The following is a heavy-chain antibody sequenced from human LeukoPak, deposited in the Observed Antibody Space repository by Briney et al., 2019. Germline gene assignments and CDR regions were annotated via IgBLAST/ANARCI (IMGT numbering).Heavy chain of an antibody. CDR3: ANMARPPRGPKGVGATLGSVY. Sequence: GGSLRLSCAASGFTFSSYAMSWVRQAPGKGLEWVSAISGSGGSTYYADSVKGRFTISRDNSKNTLYLQMNSLRAEDTAVYYCANMARPPRGPKGVGATLGSVYWGQGTLVTVSS. CDR2: ISGSGGST. CDR1: GFTFSSYA. J-gene: IGHJ4*02. V-gene: IGHV3-23*01. D-gene: IGHD1-26*01.